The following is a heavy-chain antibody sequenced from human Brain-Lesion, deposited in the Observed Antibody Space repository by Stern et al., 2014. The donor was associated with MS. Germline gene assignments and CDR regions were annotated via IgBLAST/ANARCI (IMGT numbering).Heavy chain of an antibody. CDR2: IKXXXXEK. V-gene: IGHV3-7*01. CDR3: ARXYNTIYGIVTQRGXXMDV. J-gene: IGHJ6*02. Sequence: EVQLXXXGGGLVQPGGSLTISCTAAGFTFGNYWMTWVRQAPGKGLEXVANIKXXXXEKNYVDXVXGXXTISRDNXRNXLYLQMXSXXXEDTALYYCARXYNTIYGIVTQRGXXMDVWGQGTTVIVS. D-gene: IGHD3-3*01. CDR1: GFTFGNYW.